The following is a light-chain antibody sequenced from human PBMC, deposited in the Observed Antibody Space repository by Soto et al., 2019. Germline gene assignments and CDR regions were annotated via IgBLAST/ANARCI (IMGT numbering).Light chain of an antibody. Sequence: QSVLTQPASVSGSPGQSITISCTGTSSDVGSYNLVSWYQQHPGKAPKLMIYEGSKRPSGVSNRLSGSKSGNTASLTISGLQAEDEADYYCCSYAGSSTFSYVFGTGTKVTVL. J-gene: IGLJ1*01. CDR2: EGS. V-gene: IGLV2-23*03. CDR1: SSDVGSYNL. CDR3: CSYAGSSTFSYV.